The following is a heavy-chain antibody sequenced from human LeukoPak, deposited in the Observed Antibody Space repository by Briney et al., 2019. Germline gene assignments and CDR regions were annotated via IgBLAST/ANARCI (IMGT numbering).Heavy chain of an antibody. V-gene: IGHV4-34*10. CDR1: GGPFNDYS. CDR2: IDHTGKT. CDR3: ARIYSRGWSLDY. Sequence: SETLSLTCAVSGGPFNDYSWTWIHQSPVKGLEWIGDIDHTGKTNYNPSLKSRVTMSLDTSKNQLSLKLSSVTAADTAVYYCARIYSRGWSLDYWGQGTLVTVSS. J-gene: IGHJ4*02. D-gene: IGHD6-19*01.